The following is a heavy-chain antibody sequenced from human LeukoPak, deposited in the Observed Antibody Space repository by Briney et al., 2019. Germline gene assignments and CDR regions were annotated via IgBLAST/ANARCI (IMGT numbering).Heavy chain of an antibody. V-gene: IGHV3-48*01. Sequence: PGGSLRLSCAASGFTFSSYSMNWVRQAPGKGLEWVSYISSSSSTIYYADSVKGRFTISRDNAKNSLYLQMNSLRAEDTAVYYCASYLSRRNKWEPTNYFDYWGQGTLVTVSS. J-gene: IGHJ4*02. CDR2: ISSSSSTI. CDR3: ASYLSRRNKWEPTNYFDY. CDR1: GFTFSSYS. D-gene: IGHD1-26*01.